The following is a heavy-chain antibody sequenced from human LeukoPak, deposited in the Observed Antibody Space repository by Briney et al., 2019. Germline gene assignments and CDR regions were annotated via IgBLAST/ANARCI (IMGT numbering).Heavy chain of an antibody. CDR2: ISSRGSPK. J-gene: IGHJ4*02. CDR3: AKERYDGSGAAYDN. V-gene: IGHV3-48*03. D-gene: IGHD3-10*01. Sequence: WGSLKLSCAASGFTFSNYEINWVRQAPGKGLEWVSSISSRGSPKYYADSVKGRFTISRDNAKNSLYLQMNSLRAEDTALYYCAKERYDGSGAAYDNWGQGTLVTVSS. CDR1: GFTFSNYE.